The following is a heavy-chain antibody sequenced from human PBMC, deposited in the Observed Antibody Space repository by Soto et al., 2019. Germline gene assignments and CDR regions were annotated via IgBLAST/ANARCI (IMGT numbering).Heavy chain of an antibody. CDR2: ISSSSSYI. CDR1: GFTFSSYS. V-gene: IGHV3-21*01. D-gene: IGHD2-2*01. Sequence: GGSLRLSCAASGFTFSSYSMNWVRQAPGKGLEWVSSISSSSSYIYYADSVKGGFTISRDNAKNSLYLQMNSLRAEDTAVYYCARDMWEYCSSTSCYDAFDIWGQGTMVTVSS. J-gene: IGHJ3*02. CDR3: ARDMWEYCSSTSCYDAFDI.